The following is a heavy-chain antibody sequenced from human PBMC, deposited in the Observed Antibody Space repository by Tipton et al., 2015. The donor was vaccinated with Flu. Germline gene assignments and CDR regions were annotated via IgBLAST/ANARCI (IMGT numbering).Heavy chain of an antibody. CDR3: ARAPGMDV. Sequence: QLVQSGGGLIQPGGSLRLSCAASGFSVSSSYMSWVRQPPGKGLEWVSLISGGGSTYYADSVKGRFTISRDSSKNTLYLLMNTPQAEDMAVYYCARAPGMDVWGQGTTVTVSS. V-gene: IGHV3-53*01. CDR2: ISGGGST. CDR1: GFSVSSSY. J-gene: IGHJ6*02.